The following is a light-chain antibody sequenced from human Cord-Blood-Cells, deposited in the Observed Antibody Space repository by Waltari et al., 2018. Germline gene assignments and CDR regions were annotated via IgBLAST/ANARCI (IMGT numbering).Light chain of an antibody. J-gene: IGLJ3*02. CDR2: EVS. CDR3: SSYAGSNNWV. Sequence: SAPTPPPPASGSPGQSVTIPRPGNNRDVGWYNHFPWYQQHPGKAPKLMIYEVSKRPSGVPDRFSGSKSGNTASLTVSGLQAEDEADYYCSSYAGSNNWVFGGGTKLTVL. V-gene: IGLV2-8*01. CDR1: NRDVGWYNH.